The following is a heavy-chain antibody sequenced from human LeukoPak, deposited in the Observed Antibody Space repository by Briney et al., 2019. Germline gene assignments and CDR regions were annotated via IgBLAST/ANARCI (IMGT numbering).Heavy chain of an antibody. Sequence: PGGSLRLSCEDSGFTFRSYEMNWVRQAPGKGLEWIAYLSSSGSAFSYADSVKGRFTIARDNAKNSVYLEMNSLRADDTAVYYCAKDEGIAGRPRGLDYWGQGTLVTVSS. CDR3: AKDEGIAGRPRGLDY. CDR2: LSSSGSAF. V-gene: IGHV3-48*03. J-gene: IGHJ4*02. D-gene: IGHD6-13*01. CDR1: GFTFRSYE.